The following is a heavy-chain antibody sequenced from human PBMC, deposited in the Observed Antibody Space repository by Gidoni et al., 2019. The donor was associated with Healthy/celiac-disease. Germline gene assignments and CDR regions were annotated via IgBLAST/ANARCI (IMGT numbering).Heavy chain of an antibody. Sequence: QVQLQESSPGLVKPSETLSLTCTVSGGSISNYYWSWIRQPPGKGLEWIGYIYYSGSTNYNPSLKSRVTISVDTSKNQFSLKLSSVTAADTAVYYCARVSGGDAFDIWGQGTMVTVSS. J-gene: IGHJ3*02. CDR3: ARVSGGDAFDI. D-gene: IGHD3-16*01. CDR2: IYYSGST. V-gene: IGHV4-59*01. CDR1: GGSISNYY.